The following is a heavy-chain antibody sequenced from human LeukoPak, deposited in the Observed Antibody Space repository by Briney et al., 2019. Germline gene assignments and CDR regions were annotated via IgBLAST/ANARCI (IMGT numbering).Heavy chain of an antibody. Sequence: ASVKVSCKASGYTFTGYYMHWVRQAPGQGLEWMGWINPNSGGTNYAQKFQGRVTMTRDTSISTAYMELSRLRSDDTAVYYCARNLYYYDSRGNWFDPWAREPWSPSPQ. CDR1: GYTFTGYY. CDR3: ARNLYYYDSRGNWFDP. CDR2: INPNSGGT. J-gene: IGHJ5*02. V-gene: IGHV1-2*02. D-gene: IGHD3-22*01.